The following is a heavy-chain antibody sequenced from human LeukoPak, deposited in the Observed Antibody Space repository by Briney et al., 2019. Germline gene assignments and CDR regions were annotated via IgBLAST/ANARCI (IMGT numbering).Heavy chain of an antibody. V-gene: IGHV1-69*04. CDR2: IIPILGIV. CDR1: GGTFSSYA. J-gene: IGHJ4*02. D-gene: IGHD6-19*01. Sequence: ASVKVSCKASGGTFSSYAISWVRQAPGQGLEWMGRIIPILGIVNYAQKFQGRVTITADKSTSTAYMELSSLRSEDTAVYYCARFSGWSNMFDYWGQGTLVTVSS. CDR3: ARFSGWSNMFDY.